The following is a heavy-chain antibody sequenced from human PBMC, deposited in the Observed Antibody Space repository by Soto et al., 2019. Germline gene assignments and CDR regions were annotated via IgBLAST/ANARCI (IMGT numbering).Heavy chain of an antibody. D-gene: IGHD2-2*01. Sequence: ASVKVSCKASGYTFSIYDINWVRQATGQGLEWMGWMNPNSGNTGFAQKFQGRVTMTRNTSISAAYMELSSLRSEDTALYYCARGLYAFDIWGHGTMVTV. CDR3: ARGLYAFDI. V-gene: IGHV1-8*01. CDR2: MNPNSGNT. CDR1: GYTFSIYD. J-gene: IGHJ3*02.